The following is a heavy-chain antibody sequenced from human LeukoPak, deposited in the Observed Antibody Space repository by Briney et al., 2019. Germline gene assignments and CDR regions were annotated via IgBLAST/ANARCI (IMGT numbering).Heavy chain of an antibody. D-gene: IGHD3-3*01. CDR1: GFTFSNAL. J-gene: IGHJ3*02. CDR2: IKSKTDGGTT. Sequence: GGSLRLSCAASGFTFSNALMSWVRQAPGKGLEWVGRIKSKTDGGTTDYAAPVKGRFTISRDDSKNTLYLQMNSLKTEDTAVYYCTTDLEWLLWDAFDIWGQGTMVTVSS. CDR3: TTDLEWLLWDAFDI. V-gene: IGHV3-15*01.